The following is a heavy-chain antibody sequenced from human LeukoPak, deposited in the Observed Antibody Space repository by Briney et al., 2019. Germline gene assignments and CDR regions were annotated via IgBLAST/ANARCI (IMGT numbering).Heavy chain of an antibody. CDR1: GGSISSYY. J-gene: IGHJ6*04. CDR2: IYTSGST. D-gene: IGHD3-16*01. CDR3: ARDSLEKGGILLDV. Sequence: SETLSLTCTVSGGSISSYYWSWIRQPAGKGLEWIGRIYTSGSTNYNPSLKSRVTMSVDTSKNQFSLKLSSVTAADTAVYYCARDSLEKGGILLDVWGKGTMVTVSS. V-gene: IGHV4-4*07.